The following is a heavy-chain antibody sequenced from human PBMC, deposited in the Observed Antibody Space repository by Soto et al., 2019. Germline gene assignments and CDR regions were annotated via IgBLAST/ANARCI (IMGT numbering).Heavy chain of an antibody. Sequence: ASVKVSCKASGYTFTSYGISWVRQAPGQGLEWMGWISAYNGNTNYAQKLQGRVTMTTDTSTSTAYMELRSLRSDDTAVYYCARERHSSGWYVSFQHWGQGTLVTVSS. V-gene: IGHV1-18*01. J-gene: IGHJ1*01. CDR3: ARERHSSGWYVSFQH. CDR1: GYTFTSYG. CDR2: ISAYNGNT. D-gene: IGHD6-19*01.